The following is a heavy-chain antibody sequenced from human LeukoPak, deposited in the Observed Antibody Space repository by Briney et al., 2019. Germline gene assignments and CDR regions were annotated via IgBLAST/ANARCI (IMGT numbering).Heavy chain of an antibody. Sequence: SETLSLTCAVSGYSISSGYYWGWIRQPPGKGLEWIGSIYHSGSTYYNPSLKSRVTISADTSKNQFSLKLSSVTAADTAVYYCARVTRGMTYYYGSGSYSDYYYYYMDVWGKGTTVTVSS. J-gene: IGHJ6*03. CDR2: IYHSGST. CDR3: ARVTRGMTYYYGSGSYSDYYYYYMDV. D-gene: IGHD3-10*01. CDR1: GYSISSGYY. V-gene: IGHV4-38-2*01.